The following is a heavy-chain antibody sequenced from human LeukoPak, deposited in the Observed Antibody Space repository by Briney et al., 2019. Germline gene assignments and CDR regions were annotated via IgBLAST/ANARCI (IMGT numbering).Heavy chain of an antibody. CDR3: AREQDSSSTSCDTGDNAFDI. D-gene: IGHD2-2*02. CDR2: IIPIFGTA. CDR1: GGTFSSYA. J-gene: IGHJ3*02. V-gene: IGHV1-69*05. Sequence: SVKVSCKASGGTFSSYAISWVRQAPGQGLEWMGGIIPIFGTANYAQKFQGRVTITTDESTSTAYMELSSLRSEDTAVYYCAREQDSSSTSCDTGDNAFDIWAQGTMVTVSS.